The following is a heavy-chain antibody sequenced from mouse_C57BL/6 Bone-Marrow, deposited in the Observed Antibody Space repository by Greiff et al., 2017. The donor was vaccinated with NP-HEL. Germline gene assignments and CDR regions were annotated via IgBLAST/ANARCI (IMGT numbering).Heavy chain of an antibody. CDR3: YDGYPNY. J-gene: IGHJ4*01. CDR2: IYPRSGNT. D-gene: IGHD2-3*01. V-gene: IGHV1-81*01. Sequence: QVQLQQSGAELARPGASVKLSCKASGYTFTSYGISWVKQRTGQGLEWIGEIYPRSGNTYYIEKFKGKATLTADKSSSTAYMELRSLTSEDSAVYFCYDGYPNYWGQGTSVTVSS. CDR1: GYTFTSYG.